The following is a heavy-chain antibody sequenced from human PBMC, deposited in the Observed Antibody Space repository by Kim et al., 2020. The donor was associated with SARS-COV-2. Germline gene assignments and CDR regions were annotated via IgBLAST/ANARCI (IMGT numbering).Heavy chain of an antibody. D-gene: IGHD2-2*01. CDR2: IIPILGIA. CDR3: ARDLGYCSSTSCTDY. Sequence: SVKVSCKASGGTFSSYAISWVRQAPGQGLEWMGRIIPILGIANYAQKFQGRVTITADKSTSTAYMELSSLRSEDTAVYYCARDLGYCSSTSCTDYWGQGTLVTVSS. CDR1: GGTFSSYA. J-gene: IGHJ4*02. V-gene: IGHV1-69*04.